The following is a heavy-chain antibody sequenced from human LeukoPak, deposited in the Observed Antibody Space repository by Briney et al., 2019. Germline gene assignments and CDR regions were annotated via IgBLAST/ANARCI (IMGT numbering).Heavy chain of an antibody. D-gene: IGHD5-18*01. Sequence: SETLSLTCTVSGGSISSSSYYWGWIRQPPGKGLEWIGSIYYSGSTYYNPSLKSRVTISVDTSKNQFSPKLSSVTAADTAVYYCARLKGYSYGHFDYWGQGTLVTVSS. CDR2: IYYSGST. J-gene: IGHJ4*02. CDR3: ARLKGYSYGHFDY. V-gene: IGHV4-39*07. CDR1: GGSISSSSYY.